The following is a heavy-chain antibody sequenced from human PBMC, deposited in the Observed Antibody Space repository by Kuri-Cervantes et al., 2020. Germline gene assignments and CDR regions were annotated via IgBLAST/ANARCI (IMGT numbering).Heavy chain of an antibody. CDR2: IYHSGST. Sequence: GSLRLSCAVSGGSISSSNWWSWVRQPPGKGLEWIGEIYHSGSTNYNPSLKSRVTMSVDTSKNQFSLKLSSVTAADTAVYYCARSKLRFPLDPWGQGTLVTVSS. CDR1: GGSISSSNW. V-gene: IGHV4-4*02. CDR3: ARSKLRFPLDP. D-gene: IGHD3-16*01. J-gene: IGHJ5*02.